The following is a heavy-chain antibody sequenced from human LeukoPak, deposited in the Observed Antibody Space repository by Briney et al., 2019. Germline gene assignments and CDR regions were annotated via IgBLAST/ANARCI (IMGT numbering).Heavy chain of an antibody. CDR2: ISFAGSI. CDR1: GFTFSSYW. D-gene: IGHD1/OR15-1a*01. CDR3: ARNPRGTSPPDYFDS. Sequence: GGSLRLSCVASGFTFSSYWMSWVRQAPGKGLEWVSSISFAGSISYADSVKGRFTISRDRAKNSLYLQMYSLGAEDTAVYYCARNPRGTSPPDYFDSWGQGTLVTVSS. J-gene: IGHJ4*02. V-gene: IGHV3-21*01.